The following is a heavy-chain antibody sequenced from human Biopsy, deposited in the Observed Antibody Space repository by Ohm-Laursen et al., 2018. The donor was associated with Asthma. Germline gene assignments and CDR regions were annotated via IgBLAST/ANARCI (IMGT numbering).Heavy chain of an antibody. J-gene: IGHJ4*02. CDR2: IKSKTDGGTT. Sequence: SLRLSCAASGFTFSNAWMSWVRQAPGKGLEWFGRIKSKTDGGTTDYAAPVKGRFTISRDDSKNTLYLQMNSLKTEDTAVYYCTTGIDYWGQGTLVTVSS. CDR3: TTGIDY. V-gene: IGHV3-15*01. CDR1: GFTFSNAW.